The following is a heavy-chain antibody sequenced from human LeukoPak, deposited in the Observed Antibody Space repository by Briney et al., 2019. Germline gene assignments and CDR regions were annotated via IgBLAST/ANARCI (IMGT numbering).Heavy chain of an antibody. CDR1: GFTIRSYW. J-gene: IGHJ4*02. CDR3: ARTSLGFDY. V-gene: IGHV3-74*01. Sequence: GVSLRLSCAASGFTIRSYWMHWVRQAPGKGLVWVSRINSDGSSTSYADSVKGRFTISRDNAKNTLYLQMNSLRAEDTAVYYCARTSLGFDYWGQGTLVTVSS. CDR2: INSDGSST.